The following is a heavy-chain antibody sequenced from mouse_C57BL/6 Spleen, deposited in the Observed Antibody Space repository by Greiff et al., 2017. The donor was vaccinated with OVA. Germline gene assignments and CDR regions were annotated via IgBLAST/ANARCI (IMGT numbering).Heavy chain of an antibody. V-gene: IGHV5-4*03. J-gene: IGHJ3*01. CDR2: ISDGGSYA. Sequence: EVKVVESGGGLVKPGVSLKLSCAASGFTFSSYAMSWVRQTPAKRLEWVATISDGGSYAYYPDNVKGRFTITRDNAKNNLYMQMSHLTSEDTAMDYCERGGAYYVFAYWGQGTLVTVSA. CDR3: ERGGAYYVFAY. CDR1: GFTFSSYA. D-gene: IGHD1-1*02.